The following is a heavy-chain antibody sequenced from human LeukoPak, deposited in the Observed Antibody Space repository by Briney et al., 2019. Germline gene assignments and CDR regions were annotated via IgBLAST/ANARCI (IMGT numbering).Heavy chain of an antibody. V-gene: IGHV5-51*01. D-gene: IGHD4-17*01. J-gene: IGHJ3*02. Sequence: GESLKISWKGSGYSFTNYWNGWVPQMPGKGLGWMRIYYPGDSDTRYSPPFQGQVTISADKSISTAYLQWSSLKASDTAMYYCARSTYGDYYDAFDIWGQGTMVTVSS. CDR3: ARSTYGDYYDAFDI. CDR2: YYPGDSDT. CDR1: GYSFTNYW.